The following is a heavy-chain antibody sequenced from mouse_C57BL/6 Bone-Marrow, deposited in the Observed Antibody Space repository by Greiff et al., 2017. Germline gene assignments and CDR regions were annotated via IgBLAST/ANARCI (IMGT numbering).Heavy chain of an antibody. CDR2: IDPENGDT. J-gene: IGHJ3*01. D-gene: IGHD1-1*01. CDR3: TTEDYYGSSWFAY. Sequence: EVQLQQSGAELVRPGASVKLSCTASGFNIKDDYMHWVKQRPEQGLEWIGWIDPENGDTEYASKFQGKATITADTSSNTAYLQHSSLTSEDTAVYYCTTEDYYGSSWFAYWGQGTLVTVSA. V-gene: IGHV14-4*01. CDR1: GFNIKDDY.